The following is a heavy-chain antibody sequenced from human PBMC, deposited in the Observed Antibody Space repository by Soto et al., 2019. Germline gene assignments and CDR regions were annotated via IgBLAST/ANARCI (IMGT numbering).Heavy chain of an antibody. CDR2: IYFSGST. CDR1: GGSISSSSYY. D-gene: IGHD6-19*01. J-gene: IGHJ6*02. V-gene: IGHV4-39*01. Sequence: SETLSLTCTVSGGSISSSSYYWGWIRQPPGKGMELIGSIYFSGSTYYNPSLKSRVTISVDTSKNQFSLKLSSVTSADTAVYYCASKNSSGWHYYYYYYGMDVWGQGTTVTVSS. CDR3: ASKNSSGWHYYYYYYGMDV.